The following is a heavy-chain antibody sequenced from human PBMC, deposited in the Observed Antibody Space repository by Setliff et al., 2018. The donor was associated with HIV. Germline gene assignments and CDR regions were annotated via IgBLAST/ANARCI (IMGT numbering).Heavy chain of an antibody. CDR3: ARDGPALDIVVVPAASVLGYYYYDMDV. V-gene: IGHV1-46*01. CDR2: INPSGGST. D-gene: IGHD2-2*03. CDR1: GYTFTSYY. Sequence: ASVKVSCKASGYTFTSYYMHWVRQAPGQGLEWMGIINPSGGSTSYAQKFQGRVTMTRDTSTSTVYMELSSLRSEDTAVYYCARDGPALDIVVVPAASVLGYYYYDMDVWGKGTTVT. J-gene: IGHJ6*03.